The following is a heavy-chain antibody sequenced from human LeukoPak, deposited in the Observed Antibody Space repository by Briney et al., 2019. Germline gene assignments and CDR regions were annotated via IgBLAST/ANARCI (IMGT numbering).Heavy chain of an antibody. Sequence: SETLSLICAVYGGSFSGYYWSWIRQPPGKGLEWIGEINHSGSTNYNPSLKSRVTISVDTSKNQFSLKLSSVTAAETAVYYCARPQRGGSYLSYYFDYWGQGTLLTVSS. D-gene: IGHD1-26*01. J-gene: IGHJ4*02. CDR3: ARPQRGGSYLSYYFDY. CDR2: INHSGST. V-gene: IGHV4-34*01. CDR1: GGSFSGYY.